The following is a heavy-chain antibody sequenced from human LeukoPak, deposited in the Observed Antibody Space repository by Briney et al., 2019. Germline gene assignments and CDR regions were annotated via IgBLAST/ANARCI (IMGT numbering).Heavy chain of an antibody. D-gene: IGHD2-21*01. CDR2: INTDSSDI. V-gene: IGHV3-21*05. Sequence: GGSLRLSCAASGFTFSRYAMNWVRQAPGKGLEWVSYINTDSSDIHYADSVKGRFTIPRDNARNTLYLQLSSLQAEDSAVYYCARDTFHPGLIDSWGQGTLVTVSS. CDR1: GFTFSRYA. CDR3: ARDTFHPGLIDS. J-gene: IGHJ4*02.